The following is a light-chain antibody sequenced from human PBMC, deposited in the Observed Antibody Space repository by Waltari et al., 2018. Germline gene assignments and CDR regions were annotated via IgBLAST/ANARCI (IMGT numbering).Light chain of an antibody. Sequence: SYELTQPPSVSVSPGQTARLTCSGDQLGDKYACWYQQKPGQSPVLVIYQDSKRPSGIPERFSGSNSGNTATLTISGTQAMDEADYYCQAWDSSTAVFGGGTKLTVL. CDR1: QLGDKY. V-gene: IGLV3-1*01. CDR2: QDS. J-gene: IGLJ2*01. CDR3: QAWDSSTAV.